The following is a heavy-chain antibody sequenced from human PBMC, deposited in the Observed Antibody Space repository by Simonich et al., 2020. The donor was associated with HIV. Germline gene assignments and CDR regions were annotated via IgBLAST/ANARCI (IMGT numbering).Heavy chain of an antibody. D-gene: IGHD3-10*01. CDR2: INHFGRT. CDR3: AREVGYYPPHLEENNAFDI. V-gene: IGHV4-34*01. J-gene: IGHJ3*02. Sequence: QVQLQQWGAGLLKPSETLSLTCAVYNGSFSGDFWSWIRQPPGKGLEWIGEINHFGRTNYNPSLKSRVTISVDTSKSQFSLKLKSVTAADTAVYYCAREVGYYPPHLEENNAFDIWGQGTMVTVSS. CDR1: NGSFSGDF.